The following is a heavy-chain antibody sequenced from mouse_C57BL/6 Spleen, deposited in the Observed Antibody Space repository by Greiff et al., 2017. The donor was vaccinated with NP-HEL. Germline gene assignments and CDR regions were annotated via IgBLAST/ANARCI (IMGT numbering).Heavy chain of an antibody. J-gene: IGHJ1*03. Sequence: EVMLVESGGGLVKPGGSLKLSCAASGFTFSSYTMSWVRQTPEKRLEWVATISGGGGNTYYPDSVKGRFTISRDNAKNTLYLQMSSLRSEDTALYYCARHGDYGSSYGYFDVWGTRTTVTVSS. CDR2: ISGGGGNT. CDR1: GFTFSSYT. V-gene: IGHV5-9*01. D-gene: IGHD1-1*01. CDR3: ARHGDYGSSYGYFDV.